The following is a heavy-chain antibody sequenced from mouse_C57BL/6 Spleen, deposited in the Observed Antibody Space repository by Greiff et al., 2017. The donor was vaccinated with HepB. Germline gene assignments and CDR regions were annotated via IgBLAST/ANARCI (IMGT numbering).Heavy chain of an antibody. CDR2: IHPNSGST. CDR1: GYTFTSYW. Sequence: QVQLQQPGAELVKPGASVKLSCKASGYTFTSYWMHWVKQRPGQGLEWIGMIHPNSGSTNYNEKFKSKATLTVDKSSSTAYMQLSSLTSEDSAVYYCARSRGSSSRYFDVWGTGTTVTVSS. D-gene: IGHD1-1*01. J-gene: IGHJ1*03. V-gene: IGHV1-64*01. CDR3: ARSRGSSSRYFDV.